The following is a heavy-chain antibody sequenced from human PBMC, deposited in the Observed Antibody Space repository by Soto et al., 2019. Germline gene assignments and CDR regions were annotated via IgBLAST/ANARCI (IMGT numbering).Heavy chain of an antibody. V-gene: IGHV1-69*02. D-gene: IGHD3-10*01. J-gene: IGHJ4*02. CDR1: GGTFSSYT. CDR2: IIPILSMS. CDR3: ARSYGSGSRPFDY. Sequence: QVQLVQSGAEVKNPGSSVRVSCKASGGTFSSYTLNWVRQAPGQGLEWMGRIIPILSMSTYAQKFQGRVSIIADKSTNTAYRTLSSLRSDDTAIYYCARSYGSGSRPFDYWGQGTLVTVSS.